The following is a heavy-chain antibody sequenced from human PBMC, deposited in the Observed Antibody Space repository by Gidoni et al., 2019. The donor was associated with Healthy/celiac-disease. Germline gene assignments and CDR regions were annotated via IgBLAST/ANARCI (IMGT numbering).Heavy chain of an antibody. CDR1: GGSLSRGGYY. Sequence: QVQLQESGPGLVKPSQTLSLTCTVPGGSLSRGGYYWSWIRQHPGKGLEWIGYIYYSGSTYYNPSLKSRVTISVDTSKNQFSLKLSSVTAADTAVYYCARGKRERWLPTFDYWGQGTLVTVSS. V-gene: IGHV4-31*03. CDR2: IYYSGST. D-gene: IGHD5-12*01. CDR3: ARGKRERWLPTFDY. J-gene: IGHJ4*02.